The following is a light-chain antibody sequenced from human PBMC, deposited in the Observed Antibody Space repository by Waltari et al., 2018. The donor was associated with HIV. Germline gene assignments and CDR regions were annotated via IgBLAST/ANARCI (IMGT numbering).Light chain of an antibody. Sequence: EIVMTQSPATLSVSPGERATLSCRASQSVRSNLAWYQQKPGQAPRLLIYGASTRATGIPLRFSGSGSGTDFSLTISSLQSEDVAIYYCQQYNNWPPYTFGQGTKLEIK. V-gene: IGKV3-15*01. CDR3: QQYNNWPPYT. CDR1: QSVRSN. CDR2: GAS. J-gene: IGKJ2*01.